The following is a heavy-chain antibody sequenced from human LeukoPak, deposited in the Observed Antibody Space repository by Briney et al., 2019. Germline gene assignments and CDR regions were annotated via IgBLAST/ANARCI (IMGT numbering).Heavy chain of an antibody. CDR1: GFTFSNAW. J-gene: IGHJ4*02. D-gene: IGHD5-18*01. CDR2: IKSKTDGGTT. CDR3: ARKGGYSFHFDY. Sequence: GGSLRLSCAASGFTFSNAWMSWVRQAPGKGLEWVGRIKSKTDGGTTDYAAPVKGRFTISRDNSKNTLYLQMNSLRAEDTAVYYCARKGGYSFHFDYWGQGTLVTVSS. V-gene: IGHV3-15*01.